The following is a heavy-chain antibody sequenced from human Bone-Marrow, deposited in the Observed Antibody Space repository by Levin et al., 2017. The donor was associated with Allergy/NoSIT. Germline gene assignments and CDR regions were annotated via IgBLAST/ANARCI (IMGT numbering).Heavy chain of an antibody. CDR1: GGSFSGYY. V-gene: IGHV4-34*01. Sequence: GSLRLSCAVYGGSFSGYYWTWIRQSPEKGLEWIGEINHNGTTSHNPSLRSRITIAVDTSKNQFSLRLTSVTAADTGVYYCAREGERSGYEYWGQGTLVTVSS. CDR3: AREGERSGYEY. D-gene: IGHD3-22*01. J-gene: IGHJ4*02. CDR2: INHNGTT.